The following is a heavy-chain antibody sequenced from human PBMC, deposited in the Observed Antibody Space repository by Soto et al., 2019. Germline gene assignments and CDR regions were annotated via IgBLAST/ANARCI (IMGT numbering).Heavy chain of an antibody. CDR3: ARSGGSLDY. J-gene: IGHJ4*02. V-gene: IGHV4-59*01. CDR1: GGSISSYY. D-gene: IGHD2-15*01. Sequence: XETLSLTCTVSGGSISSYYWSWIRQPPGKGLEWIGYIYYSGSTNYNPSLKSRVTISVDTSKNQFSLKLNSVTAADTAVYYCARSGGSLDYWGKGTLVTVSS. CDR2: IYYSGST.